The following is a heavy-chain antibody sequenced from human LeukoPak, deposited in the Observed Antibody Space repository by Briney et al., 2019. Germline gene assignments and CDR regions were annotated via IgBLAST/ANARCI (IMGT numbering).Heavy chain of an antibody. CDR2: IDYSGST. D-gene: IGHD3-9*01. CDR3: ARVVMTGYYAYYYYYGMDV. V-gene: IGHV4-39*07. J-gene: IGHJ6*02. CDR1: GGSISSTSFY. Sequence: SETLSLTCTVSGGSISSTSFYWGWIRQPPGKGLEWIGSIDYSGSTYYNPSLESRVTISVDTSKNQFSLKLSSVTAADTAVYYCARVVMTGYYAYYYYYGMDVWGQGTTVTVSS.